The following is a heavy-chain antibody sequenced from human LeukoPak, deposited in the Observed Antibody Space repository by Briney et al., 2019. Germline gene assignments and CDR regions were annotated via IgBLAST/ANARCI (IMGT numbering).Heavy chain of an antibody. CDR2: INPSGGST. D-gene: IGHD1-7*01. J-gene: IGHJ5*02. CDR1: GYTFTSYY. Sequence: ASVKVSCKASGYTFTSYYMHWVRQAPGQGLEWMGIINPSGGSTSYAQKFQGRVTMTRDTSTSTVYMELSRLRSDDTAVYYCARDPGRITGTTDWFDPWGQGTLVTVSS. V-gene: IGHV1-46*01. CDR3: ARDPGRITGTTDWFDP.